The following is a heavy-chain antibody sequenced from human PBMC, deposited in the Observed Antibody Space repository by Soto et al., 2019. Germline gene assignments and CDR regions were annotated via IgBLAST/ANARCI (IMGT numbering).Heavy chain of an antibody. CDR1: GFSFNRFA. D-gene: IGHD2-15*01. J-gene: IGHJ4*02. CDR3: ARGDSGCTLGYFDY. V-gene: IGHV3-30-3*01. Sequence: QVQLVESGGGVVQPGRSLRLSCAASGFSFNRFAMHWVRQAPGKGLEWVAVISYDGSNKYYADSVKGRFTISRDNSKNTLALQMNSLRDDDTAVYYCARGDSGCTLGYFDYWGQGTLVTVSA. CDR2: ISYDGSNK.